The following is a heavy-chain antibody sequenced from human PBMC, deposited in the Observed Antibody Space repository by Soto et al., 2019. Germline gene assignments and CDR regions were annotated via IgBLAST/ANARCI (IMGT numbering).Heavy chain of an antibody. D-gene: IGHD5-12*01. J-gene: IGHJ5*02. CDR3: ARSRDGHDMDWFDP. Sequence: SVKVSCKASGGTFSSYAISWVRQAPGQGLEWMGGIIPIFGTANYAQKFQGRVTITADKSTSTAYMGLSSLRSEDTAVYYCARSRDGHDMDWFDPWGQGTLVTVSS. CDR2: IIPIFGTA. V-gene: IGHV1-69*06. CDR1: GGTFSSYA.